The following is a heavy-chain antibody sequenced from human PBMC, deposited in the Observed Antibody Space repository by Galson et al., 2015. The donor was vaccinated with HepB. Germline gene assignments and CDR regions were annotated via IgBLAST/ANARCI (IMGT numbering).Heavy chain of an antibody. V-gene: IGHV3-30-3*01. J-gene: IGHJ4*02. CDR1: GFTFSSYA. Sequence: SLRLSCAASGFTFSSYAMHWVRQAPGKGLEWVAVISYDGSNKYYADSVKGRFTVSRDNSKNTLYLQMNSLRAEDTAVYYCARSIAARLGKDYWGQGTLVTVSS. CDR3: ARSIAARLGKDY. CDR2: ISYDGSNK. D-gene: IGHD6-6*01.